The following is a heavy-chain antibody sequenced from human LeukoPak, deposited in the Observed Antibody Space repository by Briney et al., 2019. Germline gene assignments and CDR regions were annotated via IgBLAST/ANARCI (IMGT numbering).Heavy chain of an antibody. CDR3: ASLYYYGSGSYLDAFDI. V-gene: IGHV3-30-3*01. CDR1: GSTFSSYA. D-gene: IGHD3-10*01. J-gene: IGHJ3*02. Sequence: GGSLRLSCAASGSTFSSYAMHWVRQAPGKGLEWVAVISYDGSNKYYADSVKGRFTISRDNSKNTLYLQMNSLRAEDTAVYYCASLYYYGSGSYLDAFDIWGQGTMVTVSS. CDR2: ISYDGSNK.